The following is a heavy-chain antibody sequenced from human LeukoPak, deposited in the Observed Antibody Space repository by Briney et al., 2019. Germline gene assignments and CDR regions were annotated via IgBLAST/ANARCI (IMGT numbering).Heavy chain of an antibody. J-gene: IGHJ5*02. V-gene: IGHV3-30*18. CDR2: ISYDGSNQ. D-gene: IGHD4-11*01. Sequence: QSGGSGRLSCAASGFTFSSYAMHCVRQAPGKGLEWVAVISYDGSNQYYADSVKGRFTISRDNSKNTLYLQMNSLRAEDTAVYYCAKDVGPPDYIESGPNWFDPWGQGTLVTVSS. CDR1: GFTFSSYA. CDR3: AKDVGPPDYIESGPNWFDP.